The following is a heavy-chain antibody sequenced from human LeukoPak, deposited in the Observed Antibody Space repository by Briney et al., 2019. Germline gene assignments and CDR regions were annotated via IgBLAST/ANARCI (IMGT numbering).Heavy chain of an antibody. V-gene: IGHV1-69*04. CDR3: ARDDSFGSGSSSPRY. J-gene: IGHJ4*02. CDR2: IIPILGIA. Sequence: SVKVSCTASGGTFSSYAISWVRQAPGQGLEWMGRIIPILGIANYAQKFQGRVTITADKSTSTAYMELSSLRSEDTAVYYCARDDSFGSGSSSPRYWGQGTLVTVSS. D-gene: IGHD3-10*01. CDR1: GGTFSSYA.